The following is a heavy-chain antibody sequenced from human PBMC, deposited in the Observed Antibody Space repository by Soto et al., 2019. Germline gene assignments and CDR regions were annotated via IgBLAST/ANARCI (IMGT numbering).Heavy chain of an antibody. CDR1: RCSINSFY. CDR2: IYYSGST. CDR3: ARVVAPGYYYYMDV. D-gene: IGHD2-15*01. J-gene: IGHJ6*03. Sequence: PSETLSLTCPVSRCSINSFYWSWVRAPPGKGLEWIGYIYYSGSTNYNPSLKRRVTIAVDTSKNHFSLKLSAVTAADTAVYYWARVVAPGYYYYMDVWGKANTVTVSS. V-gene: IGHV4-59*01.